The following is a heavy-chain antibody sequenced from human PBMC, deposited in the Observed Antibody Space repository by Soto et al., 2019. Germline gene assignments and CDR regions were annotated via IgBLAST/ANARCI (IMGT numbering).Heavy chain of an antibody. D-gene: IGHD3-16*01. CDR2: ISPYTGNT. J-gene: IGHJ6*02. Sequence: QVQLVQSGDEVKKPGASVKVSCKASGYIFVNYGIAWVRQVPRQGLEWMGWISPYTGNTHSASKVQGRLTMTTDTSTSTADMDLGSLTSDDTAVYYCVMVDNYVTPTPQDVWGQGTTGTVSS. V-gene: IGHV1-18*01. CDR3: VMVDNYVTPTPQDV. CDR1: GYIFVNYG.